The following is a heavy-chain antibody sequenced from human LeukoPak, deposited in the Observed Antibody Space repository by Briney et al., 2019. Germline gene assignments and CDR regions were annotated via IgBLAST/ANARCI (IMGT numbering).Heavy chain of an antibody. CDR3: AKDYRRTTADDMGYYGMDV. J-gene: IGHJ6*02. CDR1: GFTFDDYA. V-gene: IGHV3-9*01. D-gene: IGHD1-1*01. CDR2: VNWNGDFM. Sequence: SLRLSCAASGFTFDDYAMHWVRQAPGKGLEWVSGVNWNGDFMGYGDSVKGRFTISRDNAKTSLYLQMNSLKTEDTALYFCAKDYRRTTADDMGYYGMDVWGQGTTVTVS.